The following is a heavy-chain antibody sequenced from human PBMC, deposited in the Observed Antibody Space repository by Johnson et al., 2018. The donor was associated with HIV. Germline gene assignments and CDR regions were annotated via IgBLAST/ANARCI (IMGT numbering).Heavy chain of an antibody. CDR1: GFPFSDYY. D-gene: IGHD2-15*01. J-gene: IGHJ3*01. CDR2: ISTSGSSI. CDR3: AKRGGYCSGGACPHVFDV. Sequence: QVQLVESGGGLVKPGGSLRLSCAASGFPFSDYYMTWIRQTPGKGLECLAYISTSGSSIYYTDSVKGRVTISRDIANNSQYLQMNSLRAEDTALYYCAKRGGYCSGGACPHVFDVWGQGTMVTVSS. V-gene: IGHV3-11*01.